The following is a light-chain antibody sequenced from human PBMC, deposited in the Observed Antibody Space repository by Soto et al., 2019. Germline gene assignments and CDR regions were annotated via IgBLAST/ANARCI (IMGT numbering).Light chain of an antibody. CDR3: QQRSNWLGA. CDR2: DAS. Sequence: EIVLTQSPATLSLSPGERATLSCRASQTISFYLGWYQQKPGQAPRLLIYDASKRATAIPARFSGSGSGTDFTLTISSLEPEDFAVYYCQQRSNWLGAFGGGTKVEIK. CDR1: QTISFY. J-gene: IGKJ4*01. V-gene: IGKV3-11*01.